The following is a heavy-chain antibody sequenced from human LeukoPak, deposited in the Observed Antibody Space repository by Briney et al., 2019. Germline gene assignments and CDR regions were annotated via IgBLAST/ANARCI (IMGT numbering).Heavy chain of an antibody. V-gene: IGHV4-59*01. CDR3: PRVRSEWEPDDAFHM. J-gene: IGHJ3*02. Sequence: PSETLSLTCTVSGGSISCYYWSWLRQPPGKGLEWIGYIYYSGSTNYNPSLKSRVTISVDTSKTKFSLTLSSVTAADTAVYYCPRVRSEWEPDDAFHMWGQGTMVTVSS. D-gene: IGHD1-26*01. CDR1: GGSISCYY. CDR2: IYYSGST.